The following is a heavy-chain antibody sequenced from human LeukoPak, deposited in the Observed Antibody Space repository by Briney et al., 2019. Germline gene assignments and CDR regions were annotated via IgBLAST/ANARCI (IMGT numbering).Heavy chain of an antibody. Sequence: ASVKVSCKASGYTFTGYYMHWVRQAPGQGLEWMGWINPNSGGTNYAQKFQGRVTMTRDTSISTAYMELSRLRSDDTAVYYCARTRGADPVGAFDIWGQGTMVTVSS. J-gene: IGHJ3*02. V-gene: IGHV1-2*02. CDR2: INPNSGGT. D-gene: IGHD1-26*01. CDR3: ARTRGADPVGAFDI. CDR1: GYTFTGYY.